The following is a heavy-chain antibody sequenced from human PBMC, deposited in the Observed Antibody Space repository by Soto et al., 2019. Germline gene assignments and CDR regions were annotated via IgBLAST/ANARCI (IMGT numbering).Heavy chain of an antibody. CDR1: GGSISSSSYY. Sequence: PSETLSLACTVSGGSISSSSYYWGWIRQPPGKGLEWIGSIYYSGSTYYNPSLKSRVTISVDTSKNQFSLKLSSVTAADTAVYYCARQERADSYDSSGSDYGMDVWGQGTTVT. CDR2: IYYSGST. CDR3: ARQERADSYDSSGSDYGMDV. J-gene: IGHJ6*02. V-gene: IGHV4-39*01. D-gene: IGHD3-22*01.